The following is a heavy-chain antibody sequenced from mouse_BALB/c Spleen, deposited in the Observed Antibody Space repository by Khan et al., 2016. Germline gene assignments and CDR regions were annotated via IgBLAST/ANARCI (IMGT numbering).Heavy chain of an antibody. V-gene: IGHV14-3*02. Sequence: VQLQQSGAELVKPGASVKLSCIASGFNIKDTYMHWVKQRPEQGLEWIGRIDPANGNTKYDPKFQGKATITADTSSNTAYLQLSSLTSADTAVYYCARTVVAHYYAMDYWGQGTSVTVSS. J-gene: IGHJ4*01. D-gene: IGHD1-1*01. CDR2: IDPANGNT. CDR1: GFNIKDTY. CDR3: ARTVVAHYYAMDY.